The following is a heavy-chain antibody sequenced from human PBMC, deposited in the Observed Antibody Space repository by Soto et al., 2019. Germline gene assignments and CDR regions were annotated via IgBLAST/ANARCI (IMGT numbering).Heavy chain of an antibody. CDR3: AMAYYYDSSGYLNWFDP. CDR1: GFTFSNYC. V-gene: IGHV3-48*02. CDR2: ISSSSSTI. D-gene: IGHD3-22*01. Sequence: SPGFFCAASGFTFSNYCMNWVRPAPGEVLEWFSYISSSSSTIYYADSVKARFTISRDTAKNSLYLQMNSLRDEDTSVYYCAMAYYYDSSGYLNWFDPWGQGTLVTVSS. J-gene: IGHJ5*02.